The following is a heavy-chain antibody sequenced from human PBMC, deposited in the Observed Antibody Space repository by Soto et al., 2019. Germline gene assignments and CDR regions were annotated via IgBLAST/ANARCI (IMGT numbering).Heavy chain of an antibody. CDR2: VSSGGST. CDR3: AKRRGAGGHFDY. V-gene: IGHV3-23*01. J-gene: IGHJ4*02. Sequence: PGGSLRLSCAASGFTFTNYAMGGVRQAPGKGLEWVSVVSSGGSTYYADSVTGRFTVSRDNSKNTLSLQMNSLRAEDTAVYYCAKRRGAGGHFDYWGQGALVTVSS. CDR1: GFTFTNYA. D-gene: IGHD2-15*01.